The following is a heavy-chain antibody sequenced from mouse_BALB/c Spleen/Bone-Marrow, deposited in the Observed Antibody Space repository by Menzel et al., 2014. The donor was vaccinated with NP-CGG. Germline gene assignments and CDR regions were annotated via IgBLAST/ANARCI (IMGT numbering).Heavy chain of an antibody. D-gene: IGHD1-1*02. CDR2: IDPANVNT. CDR3: ASYFYGYYFDY. CDR1: GFNIKDTY. J-gene: IGHJ2*01. V-gene: IGHV14-3*02. Sequence: VQLQQSGAELVKPGASVKLSCTASGFNIKDTYMHWVKQRPEQGLEWIGRIDPANVNTKYDPKFQGKATITADTSSNTAYLQLSSLTSEDTAVYYCASYFYGYYFDYWGLGTTRTVSS.